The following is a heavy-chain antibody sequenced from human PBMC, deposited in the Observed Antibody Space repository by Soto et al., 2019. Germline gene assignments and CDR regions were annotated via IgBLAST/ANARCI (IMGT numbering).Heavy chain of an antibody. CDR2: IYYSGST. D-gene: IGHD3-16*01. V-gene: IGHV4-59*01. CDR1: GGSISSYY. Sequence: SETLSLTCTVSGGSISSYYWSWIRQPPGKGLEWIGYIYYSGSTNYNPSLKSRVTISVDTSKNQFSLKLSSVTAADTAVYYCATSYVGAATDTPNWFDPWGQGTLVTVSS. CDR3: ATSYVGAATDTPNWFDP. J-gene: IGHJ5*02.